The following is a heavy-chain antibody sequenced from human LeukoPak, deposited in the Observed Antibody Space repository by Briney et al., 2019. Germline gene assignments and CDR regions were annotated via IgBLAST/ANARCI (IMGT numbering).Heavy chain of an antibody. CDR1: GGTFSSYA. J-gene: IGHJ4*02. CDR2: IIPIFGTA. D-gene: IGHD3-10*01. Sequence: SVKVSCKASGGTFSSYAISWVRQAPGQGLEWMGGIIPIFGTANYAQKFQGRVTITTDESTSTAYMELSSLRSEDTAVYYCARGVRLLWFGETPSDYWGQGTLVTVSS. CDR3: ARGVRLLWFGETPSDY. V-gene: IGHV1-69*05.